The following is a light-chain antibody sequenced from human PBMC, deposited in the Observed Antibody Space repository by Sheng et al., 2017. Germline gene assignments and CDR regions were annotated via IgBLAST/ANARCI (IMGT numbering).Light chain of an antibody. V-gene: IGKV3D-20*02. CDR3: QQRSDWNVFT. CDR2: GAS. J-gene: IGKJ3*01. Sequence: EIVLTQSPGTLSLSPGERATLSCRASQSVSSSYLAWYQQKPGQAPRLLIYGASSRATGIPDRFSGSGSGTDFTLTISSLEPEDSAVYYCQQRSDWNVFTFGPGTKVEIK. CDR1: QSVSSSY.